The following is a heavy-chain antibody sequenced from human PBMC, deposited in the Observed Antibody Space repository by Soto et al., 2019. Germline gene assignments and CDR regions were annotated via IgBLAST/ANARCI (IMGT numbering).Heavy chain of an antibody. Sequence: PGGSLRLSCAASGFPFRSYAMHLVRQSPGKGLEWVAFISYDESDKYYADSLKGRFTISRDNSKNTLYLQMNSLRGEDTAVYYCARDLAVAGTDYWGQGTRVTAPQ. D-gene: IGHD6-19*01. CDR3: ARDLAVAGTDY. J-gene: IGHJ4*02. V-gene: IGHV3-30*03. CDR1: GFPFRSYA. CDR2: ISYDESDK.